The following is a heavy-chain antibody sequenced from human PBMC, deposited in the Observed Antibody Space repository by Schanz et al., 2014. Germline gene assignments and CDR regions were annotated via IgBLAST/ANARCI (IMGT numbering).Heavy chain of an antibody. CDR1: GYTFTNHG. CDR2: INPSNGNT. V-gene: IGHV1-18*04. Sequence: QVQLVQSGADVKKPGASVKVSCKSSGYTFTNHGITWVRQAPGQGLEWMGWINPSNGNTVYAQNFQGRVTITADKSTSTVYMELSSLRSEDTAIYYCARRGWTTVTRAYYYDNSAYYDYWGQGTLVTVSS. CDR3: ARRGWTTVTRAYYYDNSAYYDY. J-gene: IGHJ4*02. D-gene: IGHD3-22*01.